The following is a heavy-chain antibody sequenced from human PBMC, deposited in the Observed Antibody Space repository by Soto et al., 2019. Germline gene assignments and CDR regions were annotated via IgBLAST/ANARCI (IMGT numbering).Heavy chain of an antibody. D-gene: IGHD3-16*01. Sequence: EVQLVESGGGLIQPGGSLRLSCAVSGLTVSSNYMNWVRQAPGKGLEWVSVIYSGGSTYYADSAKGRFTISRDNSKNTLYLQMNSLRAEDTAVYYCARNRYVTYYGMYVWGQGTTVTVSS. CDR3: ARNRYVTYYGMYV. CDR1: GLTVSSNY. V-gene: IGHV3-53*01. CDR2: IYSGGST. J-gene: IGHJ6*02.